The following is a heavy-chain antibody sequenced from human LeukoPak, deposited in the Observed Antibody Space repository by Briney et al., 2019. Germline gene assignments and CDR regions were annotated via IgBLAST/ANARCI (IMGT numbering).Heavy chain of an antibody. CDR3: ARDWSEGSSGWYYYGMDV. CDR2: ISYDGSNK. V-gene: IGHV3-30-3*01. J-gene: IGHJ6*02. Sequence: PGRSLRLSCAASGFTFSSYAMHWVRRAPGKGLGWVAVISYDGSNKYYADSVKGRFTISRDNSKNTLYLQMNSLRAEDTAVYYCARDWSEGSSGWYYYGMDVWGQGTTVTVSS. D-gene: IGHD6-19*01. CDR1: GFTFSSYA.